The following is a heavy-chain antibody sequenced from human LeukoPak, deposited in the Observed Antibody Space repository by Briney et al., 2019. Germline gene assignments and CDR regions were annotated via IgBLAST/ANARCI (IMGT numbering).Heavy chain of an antibody. D-gene: IGHD2-2*01. CDR2: IIPIFGTA. Sequence: ASVKVSCKASGGTFSSYAISWVRQAPGQGLEWMGGIIPIFGTANYAQKFQGRVTITADESTSTAYMELSSLRSEDTAVYYCARDGCSSTSCYRDYYGMDVWGQGTTVTVSS. J-gene: IGHJ6*02. CDR1: GGTFSSYA. V-gene: IGHV1-69*13. CDR3: ARDGCSSTSCYRDYYGMDV.